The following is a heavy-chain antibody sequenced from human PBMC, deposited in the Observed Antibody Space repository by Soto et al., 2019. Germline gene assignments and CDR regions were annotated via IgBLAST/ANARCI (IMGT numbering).Heavy chain of an antibody. CDR3: ARDFGTPGGDAFDI. V-gene: IGHV1-69*13. CDR1: GGTFSSYA. J-gene: IGHJ3*02. CDR2: IIPIFGTA. Sequence: ASVKVSCKASGGTFSSYAISWVRQAPGQGLEWMGGIIPIFGTANYAQKFQGRVTITADESTSTAYMELSSLRSEDTAVYYCARDFGTPGGDAFDIWGQGTMVTVS. D-gene: IGHD3-10*01.